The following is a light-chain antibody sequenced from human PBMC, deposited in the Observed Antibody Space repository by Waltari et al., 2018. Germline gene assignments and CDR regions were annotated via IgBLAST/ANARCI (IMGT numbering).Light chain of an antibody. J-gene: IGLJ3*02. CDR1: SLRSFY. CDR3: SSRDSSDNRWV. Sequence: SSELTQDPAVSVALGQTVRITCQGDSLRSFYASWYQQKPGQAPALVLYSKNNRPSGIPDRLAGSSSGNTASLTITGAQAEDEADYYCSSRDSSDNRWVFGGGTKVTVL. V-gene: IGLV3-19*01. CDR2: SKN.